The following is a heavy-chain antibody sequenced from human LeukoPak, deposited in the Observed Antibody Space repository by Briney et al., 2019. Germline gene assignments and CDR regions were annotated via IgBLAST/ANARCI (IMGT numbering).Heavy chain of an antibody. J-gene: IGHJ4*02. CDR3: TTEGRVQGRDY. CDR1: GFTFSDAW. CDR2: IKSKTDGGTT. Sequence: GGSLRLSCAASGFTFSDAWMSWVRQTPGKGLEWVGRIKSKTDGGTTDYAAPVKGRFTISRDDSKNTLYLQMNSLKTEDTAVYYCTTEGRVQGRDYWGQGTLVTVSS. V-gene: IGHV3-15*01.